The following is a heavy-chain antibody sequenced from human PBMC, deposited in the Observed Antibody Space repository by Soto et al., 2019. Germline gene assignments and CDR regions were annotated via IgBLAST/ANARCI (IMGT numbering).Heavy chain of an antibody. CDR3: ARLTWELADY. Sequence: QVQLQESGPGLVKPSQTLSLTCTVSGDSISSGGYYWSWIRQPPGKGLEWIGYIYHDGSTYYNPSLKSRVTMSVDTSKNQFSLNLRSVTAADTAVYYCARLTWELADYWGQVTLVIVSS. CDR1: GDSISSGGYY. D-gene: IGHD1-26*01. J-gene: IGHJ4*02. CDR2: IYHDGST. V-gene: IGHV4-31*03.